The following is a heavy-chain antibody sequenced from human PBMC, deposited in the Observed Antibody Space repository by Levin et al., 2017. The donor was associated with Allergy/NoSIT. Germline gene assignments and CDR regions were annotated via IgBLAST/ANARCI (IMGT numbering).Heavy chain of an antibody. D-gene: IGHD3-22*01. CDR3: AKDLGNYYDSSGYYYA. CDR2: ISGSGGST. Sequence: PGGSLRLSCAASGFTFSSYAMSWVRQAPGKGLEWVSAISGSGGSTYYADSVKGRFTISRDNSKNTLYLQMNSLRAEDTAVYYCAKDLGNYYDSSGYYYAWGQGTLVTVSS. V-gene: IGHV3-23*01. J-gene: IGHJ4*02. CDR1: GFTFSSYA.